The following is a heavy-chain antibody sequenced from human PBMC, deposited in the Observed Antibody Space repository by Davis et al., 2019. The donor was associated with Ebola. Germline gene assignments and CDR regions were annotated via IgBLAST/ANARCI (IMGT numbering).Heavy chain of an antibody. J-gene: IGHJ6*02. D-gene: IGHD4-17*01. CDR3: VSDSVLTTAFSYYGMDV. V-gene: IGHV4-34*01. CDR1: GGSFSGYH. Sequence: PSETLSLTCAVYGGSFSGYHWSWIRQLPGKGLEWIGEINHSGTTNYNPSLKSRVTMSIDTSKNQFSMKLTSVTAADTAVFYCVSDSVLTTAFSYYGMDVWGQGTTVTVSS. CDR2: INHSGTT.